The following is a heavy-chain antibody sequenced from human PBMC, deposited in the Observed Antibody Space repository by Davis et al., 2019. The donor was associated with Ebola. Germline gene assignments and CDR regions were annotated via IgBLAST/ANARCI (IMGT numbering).Heavy chain of an antibody. CDR1: GGSFSSYP. J-gene: IGHJ4*02. CDR2: IIPIFDTP. Sequence: SVKVPCKTSGGSFSSYPISWVRQAPRQGLEWMGGIIPIFDTPHYAQKFQGRITITADASTSTAYMELSSLRSEDTATYFCARDFDGGNYYFDYWGPGTPVTVSS. D-gene: IGHD3-9*01. V-gene: IGHV1-69*13. CDR3: ARDFDGGNYYFDY.